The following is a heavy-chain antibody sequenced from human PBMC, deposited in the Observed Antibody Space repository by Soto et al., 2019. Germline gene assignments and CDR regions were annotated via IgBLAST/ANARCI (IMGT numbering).Heavy chain of an antibody. CDR1: GYSFSSYW. Sequence: GESLKISCKGSGYSFSSYWSGWVRQMPGKGLEWMGIIYPGDSDTRYSPSFQGQVTISADKSISTAYLQWSSLKASDTAMYYCARSLGYCSGGSCYSFWYFDLWGRGTLVTVS. J-gene: IGHJ2*01. V-gene: IGHV5-51*01. CDR2: IYPGDSDT. D-gene: IGHD2-15*01. CDR3: ARSLGYCSGGSCYSFWYFDL.